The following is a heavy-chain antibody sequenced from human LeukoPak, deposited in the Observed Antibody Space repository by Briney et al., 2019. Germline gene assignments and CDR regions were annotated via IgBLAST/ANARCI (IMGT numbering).Heavy chain of an antibody. CDR2: IYSDNT. Sequence: GGSLRLSCTVSGFTVSSNSMSWVRQAPGKGLEWVSFIYSDNTHYSDSVKGRFTISRDNSKNTLYLQMNSLRAEDTAVYYCARMARYSYGSVFDYWGQGTLVTVSS. V-gene: IGHV3-53*01. D-gene: IGHD5-18*01. CDR3: ARMARYSYGSVFDY. J-gene: IGHJ4*02. CDR1: GFTVSSNS.